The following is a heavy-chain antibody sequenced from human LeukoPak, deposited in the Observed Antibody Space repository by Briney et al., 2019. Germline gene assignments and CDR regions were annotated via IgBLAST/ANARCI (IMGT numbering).Heavy chain of an antibody. CDR3: ARFNYFWFDP. CDR2: IIPIFGIA. Sequence: SVKVSCKASGGTFSSYAISWVRQAPGQGLEWMGRIIPIFGIANYAQKFQGRVTITADKSTSTAYMELSSLRSEDTAVYYCARFNYFWFDPWGQGTLVTVSA. D-gene: IGHD4-11*01. V-gene: IGHV1-69*04. J-gene: IGHJ5*02. CDR1: GGTFSSYA.